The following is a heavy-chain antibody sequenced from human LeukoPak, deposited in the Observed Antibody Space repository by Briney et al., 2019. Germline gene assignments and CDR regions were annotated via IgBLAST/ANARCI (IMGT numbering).Heavy chain of an antibody. CDR1: GFPFSDYY. CDR3: ARDLRFSYGDLPYFDY. J-gene: IGHJ4*02. D-gene: IGHD4-17*01. Sequence: GGSLSLSCAASGFPFSDYYMSWIRQAPGKGLEWVSYISSSGSTIYYADSVKGRFTISRDNAKNSLYLQMNSLRAEDTAVYYCARDLRFSYGDLPYFDYWGQGTLVTVSS. V-gene: IGHV3-11*01. CDR2: ISSSGSTI.